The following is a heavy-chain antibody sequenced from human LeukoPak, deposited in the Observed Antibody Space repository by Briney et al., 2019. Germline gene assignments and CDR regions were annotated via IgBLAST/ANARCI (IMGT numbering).Heavy chain of an antibody. Sequence: QTGGSLRLSCAASGFTFSSYGMHWVRQAPGKGLEWVAVISYDGSNKYYADSVKGRFTISRDNSKNTLYLQMNSLRAEDTAVYYCARQQLVRGYYYYGMDVWGQGTTVTVSS. CDR1: GFTFSSYG. CDR2: ISYDGSNK. D-gene: IGHD6-13*01. J-gene: IGHJ6*02. V-gene: IGHV3-30*03. CDR3: ARQQLVRGYYYYGMDV.